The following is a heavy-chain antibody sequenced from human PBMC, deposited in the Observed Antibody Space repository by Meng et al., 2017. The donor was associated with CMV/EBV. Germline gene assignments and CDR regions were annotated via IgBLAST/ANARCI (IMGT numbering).Heavy chain of an antibody. V-gene: IGHV4-4*07. J-gene: IGHJ5*02. Sequence: GPVPESGPGLVKPSDALSLNCTVSGGSISSYYWSWIRQPAGKGLEWIGRIYTSGSTNYNPSLKSRVTMSVDTSKNQFSLKLSSVTAADTAVYYCAREIVVVPAAIDNWFDPWGQGTLVTVSS. CDR1: GGSISSYY. CDR2: IYTSGST. CDR3: AREIVVVPAAIDNWFDP. D-gene: IGHD2-2*02.